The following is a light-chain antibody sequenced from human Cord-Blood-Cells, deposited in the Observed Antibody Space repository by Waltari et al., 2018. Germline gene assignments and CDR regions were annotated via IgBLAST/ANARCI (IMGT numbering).Light chain of an antibody. CDR3: CSYAGSSTFV. V-gene: IGLV2-23*03. CDR1: SSDVGSYNL. Sequence: QSALTQPASVSGSPGQSITISCTGTSSDVGSYNLVSWYQQHPGKAPKLMIYEGNTRPAGVSNRFAGSKSGNTASLTSSGLQAEDEADYYCCSYAGSSTFVFGTGTKVTVL. CDR2: EGN. J-gene: IGLJ1*01.